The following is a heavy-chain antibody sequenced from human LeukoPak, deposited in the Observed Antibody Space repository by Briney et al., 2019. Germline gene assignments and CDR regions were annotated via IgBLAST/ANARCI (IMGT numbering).Heavy chain of an antibody. CDR3: AKVTISWENYYYGMDV. J-gene: IGHJ6*02. V-gene: IGHV3-30*18. Sequence: GRSLRLSCAASGFTFSRYGMHWVRQAPGKGLEWVAVLSYDGYNKKYADSVKGRFTISRDNSKNTLYLQMNSLRTEDTAVYYCAKVTISWENYYYGMDVWGQGTTVSVSS. CDR1: GFTFSRYG. CDR2: LSYDGYNK. D-gene: IGHD3-9*01.